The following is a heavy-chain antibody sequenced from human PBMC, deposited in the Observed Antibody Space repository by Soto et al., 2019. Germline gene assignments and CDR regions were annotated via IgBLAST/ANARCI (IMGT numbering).Heavy chain of an antibody. D-gene: IGHD1-26*01. J-gene: IGHJ6*02. CDR2: IKQDGTEK. CDR3: TTSPHRDSERVFV. CDR1: GFTFSTYW. V-gene: IGHV3-7*01. Sequence: PGGSLRLSCAASGFTFSTYWVSWVRRTPGKGLEWVANIKQDGTEKYYVGSVRGRLTVSRDNAKSSLYLQMNSLRVEDTAVYYCTTSPHRDSERVFVWGQGTTVTVSS.